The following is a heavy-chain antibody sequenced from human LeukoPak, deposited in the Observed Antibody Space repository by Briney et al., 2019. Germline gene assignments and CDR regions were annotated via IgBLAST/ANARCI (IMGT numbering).Heavy chain of an antibody. CDR2: IYYSGST. CDR1: SGSISSGSYY. V-gene: IGHV4-39*01. D-gene: IGHD3-3*01. J-gene: IGHJ4*02. CDR3: ARCGYYDFWSGYNPATFDY. Sequence: PSETLSLTCTVSSGSISSGSYYWGWIRQPPGEGLEWIGSIYYSGSTYYKPSLKSRVTISVDTSKNQFSLKLNSVTAADTAVYYCARCGYYDFWSGYNPATFDYWGQGTLVTVSS.